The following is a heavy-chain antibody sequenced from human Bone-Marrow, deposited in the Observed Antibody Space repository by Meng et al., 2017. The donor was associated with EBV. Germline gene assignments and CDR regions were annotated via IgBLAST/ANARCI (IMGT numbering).Heavy chain of an antibody. J-gene: IGHJ4*02. CDR1: GGSFSGYY. V-gene: IGHV4-34*01. D-gene: IGHD2-21*01. CDR2: INPSRST. Sequence: QVPVQEGGAGLLKPSETLSLPCAVYGGSFSGYYWSWIRQPPGKGLEWIGKINPSRSTNYNASLKSRVTISVDTSKNQFSLKLSSVTAADTAVYYCARGGENYFGSWGQGTLVTVSS. CDR3: ARGGENYFGS.